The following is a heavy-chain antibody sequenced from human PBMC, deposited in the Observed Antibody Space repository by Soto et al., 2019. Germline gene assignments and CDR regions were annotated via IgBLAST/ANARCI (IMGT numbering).Heavy chain of an antibody. CDR3: AKPPDYNWNDY. J-gene: IGHJ4*02. V-gene: IGHV3-21*04. D-gene: IGHD1-20*01. Sequence: GGSLRLSCAASGFTFSSYSMNWVRQAPGKGLEWVSSISSSSSYIYYADSVKGRFTISRDNSKDTLYLQMNNLRAEDTAVYYCAKPPDYNWNDYWGQGTLVTVSS. CDR1: GFTFSSYS. CDR2: ISSSSSYI.